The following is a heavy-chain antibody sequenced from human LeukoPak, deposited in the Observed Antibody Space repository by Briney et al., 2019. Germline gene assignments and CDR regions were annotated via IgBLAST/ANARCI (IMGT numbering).Heavy chain of an antibody. V-gene: IGHV1-2*02. J-gene: IGHJ4*02. Sequence: GASVKVSCKASGYTFTGYYMHWLRQAPGQGLEWMGWINAKSGGTNYAQKFQGRVTMTRDTSISTACMELSRLRSDDTAVYYCARDEGLQLVDYWGQGTLVTVSS. CDR2: INAKSGGT. CDR3: ARDEGLQLVDY. D-gene: IGHD6-6*01. CDR1: GYTFTGYY.